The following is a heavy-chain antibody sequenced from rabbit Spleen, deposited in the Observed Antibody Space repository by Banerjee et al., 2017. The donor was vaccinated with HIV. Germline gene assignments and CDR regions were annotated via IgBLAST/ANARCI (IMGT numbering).Heavy chain of an antibody. CDR2: IYSGSSGDS. J-gene: IGHJ4*01. Sequence: QEQLEESAGGLVQPGGSLKLSCKASGFTLSSYYMNWVRQAPGKGLEWIACIYSGSSGDSFFASWAKGRITISKTSSTTVTLQITSLTAADTATYFCSRETSSGWGIVSFYFSLWGPGTLVTVS. CDR3: SRETSSGWGIVSFYFSL. CDR1: GFTLSSYYM. D-gene: IGHD4-1*01. V-gene: IGHV1S45*01.